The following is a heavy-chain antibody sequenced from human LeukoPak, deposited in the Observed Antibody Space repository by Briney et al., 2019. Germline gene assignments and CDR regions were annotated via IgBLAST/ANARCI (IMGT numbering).Heavy chain of an antibody. CDR3: ARLGYCSGGSCSWDYFDY. CDR2: IIPIFGIA. V-gene: IGHV1-69*04. Sequence: SVKVSCKASGGTFSSYAISWVRQAPGQGLEWMGRIIPIFGIANYAQKSQGRVTITADKSTSTAYMELSSLRSEDTAVYYCARLGYCSGGSCSWDYFDYWGQGTLVTVSS. D-gene: IGHD2-15*01. CDR1: GGTFSSYA. J-gene: IGHJ4*02.